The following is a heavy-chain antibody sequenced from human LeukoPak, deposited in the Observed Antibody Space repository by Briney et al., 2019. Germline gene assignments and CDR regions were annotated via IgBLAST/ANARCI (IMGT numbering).Heavy chain of an antibody. D-gene: IGHD2/OR15-2a*01. CDR3: ARSGLSRFGF. CDR2: ISDSGGST. Sequence: GGSLRLSCAASGFTFSSYAMSWVRQAPGKGLEWVSAISDSGGSTYYADSVKGRFTISRDNSRNTLYLQMNSLRAEDTAVYYCARSGLSRFGFWGQGTLVTVSS. J-gene: IGHJ4*02. V-gene: IGHV3-23*01. CDR1: GFTFSSYA.